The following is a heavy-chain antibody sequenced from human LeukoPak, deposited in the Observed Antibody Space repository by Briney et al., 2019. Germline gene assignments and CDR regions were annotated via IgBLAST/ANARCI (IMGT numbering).Heavy chain of an antibody. Sequence: GGSLRLSCAASGFTFSDYYMSWIRQAPGKGLEWVANIKQDGSEKYYVDSVKGRFTISRDNAKNSLYLQMNSLRAEDTAVYYCARGGLSGSYFFDYWGQGTLVTVSS. CDR1: GFTFSDYY. CDR2: IKQDGSEK. V-gene: IGHV3-7*04. J-gene: IGHJ4*02. D-gene: IGHD1-26*01. CDR3: ARGGLSGSYFFDY.